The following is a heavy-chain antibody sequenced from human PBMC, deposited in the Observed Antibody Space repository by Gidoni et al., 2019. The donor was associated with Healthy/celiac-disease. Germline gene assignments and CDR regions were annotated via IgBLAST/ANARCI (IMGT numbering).Heavy chain of an antibody. CDR3: ASMVRGVTYYFDY. CDR1: GFTSSDYY. V-gene: IGHV3-11*05. Sequence: QVQLVESGGGLVKPGGSLRLSCAASGFTSSDYYMSWIRQAPGKGLEWVSYISSSSSYTNYADSVKGRFTISRDNAKNSLYLQMNSLRAEDTAVYYCASMVRGVTYYFDYWGQGTLVTVSS. D-gene: IGHD3-10*01. J-gene: IGHJ4*02. CDR2: ISSSSSYT.